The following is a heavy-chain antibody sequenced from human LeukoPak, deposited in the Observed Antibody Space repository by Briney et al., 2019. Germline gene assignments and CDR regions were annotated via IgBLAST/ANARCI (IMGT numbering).Heavy chain of an antibody. CDR3: ASTVRAAAGPGPESDY. V-gene: IGHV3-48*04. CDR1: GFTFSSYS. Sequence: GGSLRLSCAASGFTFSSYSMNWVRQAPGKGLEWVSYISSSSSTIYYADSVKGRFTISRDNAKNSLYLQMNSLRAEDTAVYYCASTVRAAAGPGPESDYWGQGTLVTVSS. J-gene: IGHJ4*02. CDR2: ISSSSSTI. D-gene: IGHD6-13*01.